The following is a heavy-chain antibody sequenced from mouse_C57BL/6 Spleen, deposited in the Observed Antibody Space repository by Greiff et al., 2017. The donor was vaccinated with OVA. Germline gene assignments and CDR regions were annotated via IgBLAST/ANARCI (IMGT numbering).Heavy chain of an antibody. CDR2: IYPGDGDT. J-gene: IGHJ2*01. Sequence: QVQLKESGAELVKPGASVKISCKASGYAFSSYWMNWVKQRPGKGLEWIGQIYPGDGDTNYNGKFKGKATLTADKSSSTAYMQLSSLTSEDSAVYFCARGGTTVVAKDYWGQGTTLTVSS. V-gene: IGHV1-80*01. CDR1: GYAFSSYW. CDR3: ARGGTTVVAKDY. D-gene: IGHD1-1*01.